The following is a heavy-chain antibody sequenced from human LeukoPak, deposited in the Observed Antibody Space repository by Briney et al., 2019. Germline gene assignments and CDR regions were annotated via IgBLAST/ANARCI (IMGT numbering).Heavy chain of an antibody. J-gene: IGHJ4*02. Sequence: GGSLRLSCAASGFTFSSYGMHWVRQAPGKGLEWVSVIYSGGSTYYADSVKGRFTISRDNSKNTLYLQMNSLRAEDTAVYYCARSGAYYDYVWGSYRDDYWGQGTLVTVSS. CDR1: GFTFSSYG. V-gene: IGHV3-66*01. CDR2: IYSGGST. D-gene: IGHD3-16*02. CDR3: ARSGAYYDYVWGSYRDDY.